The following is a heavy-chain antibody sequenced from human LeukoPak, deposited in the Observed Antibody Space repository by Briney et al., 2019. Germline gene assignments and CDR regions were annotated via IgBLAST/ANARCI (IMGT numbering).Heavy chain of an antibody. CDR2: ISWNSGSI. D-gene: IGHD5-18*01. J-gene: IGHJ3*02. CDR1: GFTFDDYT. V-gene: IGHV3-9*03. Sequence: PGGSLRLSCAASGFTFDDYTMHWVRQAPGKGLEWVSGISWNSGSIGYADSVKGRFTISRDNAKNSLYLQMNSLRAEDMALYYCAKDTSPGRIQLWDAFDIWGQGTMVTVSS. CDR3: AKDTSPGRIQLWDAFDI.